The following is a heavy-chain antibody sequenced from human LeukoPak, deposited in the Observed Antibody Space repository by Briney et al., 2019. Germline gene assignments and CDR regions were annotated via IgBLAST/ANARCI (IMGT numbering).Heavy chain of an antibody. J-gene: IGHJ4*02. Sequence: GASVKVSCKASGYTFTSYGISWVRQAPGQGLEWMGGIIPIFGTANYAQKFQGRVTITTDESTSTAYMELSSLRSEDTAVYYCARQYYDFWSGYSLRYWGQGTLVTVSS. CDR3: ARQYYDFWSGYSLRY. V-gene: IGHV1-69*05. CDR1: GYTFTSYG. CDR2: IIPIFGTA. D-gene: IGHD3-3*01.